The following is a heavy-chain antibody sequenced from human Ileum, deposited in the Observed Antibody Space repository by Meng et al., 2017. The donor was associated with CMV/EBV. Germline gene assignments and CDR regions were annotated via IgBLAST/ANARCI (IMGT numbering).Heavy chain of an antibody. CDR3: VRQVVAASFDY. Sequence: QVQPQEPGPGLFKPSQTLSLTCTVSGGSITSGNYYWSWIRQPPGRGLEWIGYIYYSGSPYYKPSLKSRVTISLDTSKNQFSLNLRSVTATDSAVYYCVRQVVAASFDYWGQGALVTVSS. CDR1: GGSITSGNYY. D-gene: IGHD2-15*01. J-gene: IGHJ4*02. CDR2: IYYSGSP. V-gene: IGHV4-30-4*08.